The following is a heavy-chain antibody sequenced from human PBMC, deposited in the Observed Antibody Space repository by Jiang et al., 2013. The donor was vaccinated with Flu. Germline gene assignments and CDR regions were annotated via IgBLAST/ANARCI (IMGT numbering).Heavy chain of an antibody. CDR2: SYTSGLT. CDR3: ARGQGGLLWFGEYYFDY. D-gene: IGHD3-10*01. V-gene: IGHV4-4*09. CDR1: GGSISSYY. Sequence: PGLLKPSETLSLTCTVSGGSISSYYWSWIRQPPGKGLEWIGYSYTSGLTNSNPSLKSRVTISLDTSKNQLSLKLKSVTAADTAVYYCARGQGGLLWFGEYYFDYWGQGTLVTVSS. J-gene: IGHJ4*02.